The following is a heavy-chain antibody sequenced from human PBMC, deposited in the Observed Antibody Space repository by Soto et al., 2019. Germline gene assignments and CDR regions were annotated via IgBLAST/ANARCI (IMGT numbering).Heavy chain of an antibody. V-gene: IGHV3-23*01. CDR3: AKEVGYISGWDSFDY. D-gene: IGHD6-19*01. Sequence: EVQLLESGGGLVQPGGSLRLSCAASGFTFSSYAMSWVRQAPGKGLEWVSAISGSGGSTYYADSVKVRFTISRDNSNNTLYLQMNSRRAEDKAVYYCAKEVGYISGWDSFDYWGQGTLVTVSS. J-gene: IGHJ4*02. CDR1: GFTFSSYA. CDR2: ISGSGGST.